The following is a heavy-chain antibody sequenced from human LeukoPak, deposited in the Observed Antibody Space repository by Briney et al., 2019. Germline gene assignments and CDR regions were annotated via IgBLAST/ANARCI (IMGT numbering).Heavy chain of an antibody. Sequence: ASVKVSCKASGYTFTNYYMHWVRQAPGQGLEWMGIINPSGGSTSYAQKFQGRVTMTRDTSTSTVYMELSSLRSEDTAMYYCARDQREGGSNLYSFDYWGQGTLVTVSS. V-gene: IGHV1-46*01. D-gene: IGHD3-10*01. CDR3: ARDQREGGSNLYSFDY. CDR2: INPSGGST. J-gene: IGHJ4*02. CDR1: GYTFTNYY.